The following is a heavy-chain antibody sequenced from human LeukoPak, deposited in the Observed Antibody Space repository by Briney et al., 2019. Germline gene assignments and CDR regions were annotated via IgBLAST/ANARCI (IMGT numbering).Heavy chain of an antibody. CDR1: GGSISSYY. Sequence: PSETLSLTCTVSGGSISSYYWSWIRQPPGKGLEWIGYIYYSGSTNYNPSLKSRVTISVDTSKNQFPLKLSSVTAADAAVYYCARLSDGSGILWGQGTLVTVSS. CDR3: ARLSDGSGIL. D-gene: IGHD3-22*01. J-gene: IGHJ4*02. CDR2: IYYSGST. V-gene: IGHV4-59*01.